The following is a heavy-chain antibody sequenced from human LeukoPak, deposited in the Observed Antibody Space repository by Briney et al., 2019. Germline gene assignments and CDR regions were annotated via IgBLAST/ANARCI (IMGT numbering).Heavy chain of an antibody. CDR1: GFTFSSYA. CDR3: ASYDYGDYVGNAFDI. J-gene: IGHJ3*02. CDR2: ISYDGSNK. V-gene: IGHV3-30-3*01. D-gene: IGHD4-17*01. Sequence: GGSLRLSCAASGFTFSSYAMHWVRQAPGKGLESVAVISYDGSNKYYADSVKGRFTISRDNSKNTLYLQMNSLRAEDTAVYYCASYDYGDYVGNAFDIWGQGTMVTVSS.